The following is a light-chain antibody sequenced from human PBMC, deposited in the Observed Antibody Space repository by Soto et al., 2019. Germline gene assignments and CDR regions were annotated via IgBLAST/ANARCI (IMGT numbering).Light chain of an antibody. Sequence: EIVLTQSPGTLSLCPGERATLSCRASQSVSSSYLAWYQQKPGQAPRLLIYGASSRATGIPDRFSGSGSGTDFTLTISRLEPEDFAVYYGQQGTFGQGTKVDIK. CDR1: QSVSSSY. CDR3: QQGT. V-gene: IGKV3-20*01. J-gene: IGKJ1*01. CDR2: GAS.